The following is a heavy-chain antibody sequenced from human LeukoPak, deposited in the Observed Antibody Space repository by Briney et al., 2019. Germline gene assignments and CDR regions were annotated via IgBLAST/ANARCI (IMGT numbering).Heavy chain of an antibody. J-gene: IGHJ4*02. CDR2: IYYSGST. CDR1: GGSISSSSYY. V-gene: IGHV4-39*07. Sequence: PSETLSLTCTVSGGSISSSSYYWGWIRQPPGKGLEWIGSIYYSGSTYYNPSLKSRVTISVDTSKNQFSLKLSSVTAADTAVYYCARGQGGYSGYVDYWGQGTLVTVSS. D-gene: IGHD5-12*01. CDR3: ARGQGGYSGYVDY.